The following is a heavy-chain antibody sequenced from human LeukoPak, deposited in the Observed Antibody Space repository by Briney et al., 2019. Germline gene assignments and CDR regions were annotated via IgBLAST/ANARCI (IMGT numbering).Heavy chain of an antibody. V-gene: IGHV1-2*02. J-gene: IGHJ4*02. D-gene: IGHD3-10*01. CDR3: ARDSGEVPDY. CDR2: INPNNGGT. CDR1: GYTFTDYF. Sequence: GASVKVSCKASGYTFTDYFIHWVRQAPEQGLEWMGWINPNNGGTKYAQNFQGRVTMTRDTSISTAYMELDRLRFDDTAVYYCARDSGEVPDYWGQGTLVTVSS.